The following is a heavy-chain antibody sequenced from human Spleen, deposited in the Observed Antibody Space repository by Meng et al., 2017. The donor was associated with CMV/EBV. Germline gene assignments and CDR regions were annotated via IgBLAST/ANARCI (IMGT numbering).Heavy chain of an antibody. CDR2: IRYDGSNE. Sequence: GESLKISCAASGFTFSTYAMHWVRQAPGKGLEWVTFIRYDGSNEYYADSMKGRFTISRDNSKNTLYLQMNNLRPEDTAVYYCAKPSSNYDFWSGYDYWGQGTLVTVSS. CDR3: AKPSSNYDFWSGYDY. D-gene: IGHD3-3*01. V-gene: IGHV3-30*02. CDR1: GFTFSTYA. J-gene: IGHJ4*02.